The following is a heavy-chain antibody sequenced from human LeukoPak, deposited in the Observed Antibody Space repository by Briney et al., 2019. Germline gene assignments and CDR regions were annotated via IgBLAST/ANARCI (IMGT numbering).Heavy chain of an antibody. V-gene: IGHV4-4*02. Sequence: PSGTLSLTCTVSGGSISSSNWWSWVRQPPGKGLEWIGEIHHSGSTNYNPSLKSRVTISVDTSKNQFSLKLSSVTAADTAVYYCARVRGGSGINYFDYWGQGTLVTVSS. J-gene: IGHJ4*02. D-gene: IGHD3-10*01. CDR1: GGSISSSNW. CDR3: ARVRGGSGINYFDY. CDR2: IHHSGST.